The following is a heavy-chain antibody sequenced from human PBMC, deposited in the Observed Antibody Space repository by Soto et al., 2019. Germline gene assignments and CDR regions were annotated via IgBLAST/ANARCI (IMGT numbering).Heavy chain of an antibody. D-gene: IGHD1-26*01. J-gene: IGHJ4*02. CDR3: ARQSGSYRTPFEY. Sequence: EVQLVQSGAEVKKPGESLKISCKVSGYSFTSYWIAWVRQMPGKGLEWMGIIFPGDSDTRYSPSFQGQVTISADKYISTAYLQWSSLKASDTAMSYCARQSGSYRTPFEYWGQGTLVTVSS. CDR2: IFPGDSDT. CDR1: GYSFTSYW. V-gene: IGHV5-51*01.